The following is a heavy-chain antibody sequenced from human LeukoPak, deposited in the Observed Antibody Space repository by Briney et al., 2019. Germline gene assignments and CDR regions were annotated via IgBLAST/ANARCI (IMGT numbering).Heavy chain of an antibody. CDR2: INPNSGGT. D-gene: IGHD5-12*01. J-gene: IGHJ4*02. V-gene: IGHV1-2*02. Sequence: ASVKVSCKASGYTFTGYYMHWVRQAPGQGLEWIGWINPNSGGTNYAQKFQGRVTMTRDTSISTAYMELSRLRSDDTAVYYCARVPGHGYSGYDYFDYWGQGTLVTVSS. CDR3: ARVPGHGYSGYDYFDY. CDR1: GYTFTGYY.